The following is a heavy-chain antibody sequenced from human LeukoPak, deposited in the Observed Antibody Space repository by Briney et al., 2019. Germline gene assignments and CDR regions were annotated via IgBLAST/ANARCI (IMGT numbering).Heavy chain of an antibody. J-gene: IGHJ4*02. D-gene: IGHD2-15*01. CDR3: ARVATPYCSGGSRYPRIDY. Sequence: GGSLRLSCAASGFTFSSYAMHWVRQAPGKGLEWVAVISYDGSNKYYADSVKGRFTISRDNSKNTLYLQMNSLRAEDTAVYYCARVATPYCSGGSRYPRIDYWGQGTLVTVSS. CDR1: GFTFSSYA. CDR2: ISYDGSNK. V-gene: IGHV3-30-3*01.